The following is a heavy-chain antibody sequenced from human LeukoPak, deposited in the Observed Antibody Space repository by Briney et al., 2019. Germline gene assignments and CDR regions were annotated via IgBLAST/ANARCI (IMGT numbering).Heavy chain of an antibody. CDR2: IYYSGST. CDR3: AGSYNWSDDFDY. Sequence: SETLSLTCTVSGGSISSYYWSWIRQPPGKGLEWIGYIYYSGSTNYNPSLKSRVTISVDTSKNQFSLKLSSVTAADTAVYYCAGSYNWSDDFDYWGPGTLVTVSS. V-gene: IGHV4-59*01. J-gene: IGHJ4*02. D-gene: IGHD1-1*01. CDR1: GGSISSYY.